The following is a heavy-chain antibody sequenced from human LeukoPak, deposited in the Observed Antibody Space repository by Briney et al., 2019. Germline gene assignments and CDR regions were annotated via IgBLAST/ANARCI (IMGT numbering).Heavy chain of an antibody. CDR1: GGTFSSYA. CDR3: ASDSDGYNLITSAFDI. J-gene: IGHJ3*02. Sequence: SVKVSCKASGGTFSSYAISWVRQAPGQGLEWMGRIIPIFGIANHAQKFQGRVTITADKSTSTAYMELSGLRSEDTAVYYCASDSDGYNLITSAFDIWGQGTMVTVSS. D-gene: IGHD5-24*01. V-gene: IGHV1-69*04. CDR2: IIPIFGIA.